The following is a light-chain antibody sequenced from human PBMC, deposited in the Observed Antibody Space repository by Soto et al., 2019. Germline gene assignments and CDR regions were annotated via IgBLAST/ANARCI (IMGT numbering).Light chain of an antibody. CDR1: RSVSNSF. CDR3: QQYGSSPPIT. V-gene: IGKV3-20*01. CDR2: AAS. J-gene: IGKJ5*01. Sequence: EIVLTQSPGTLSLSPGERATLSCRASRSVSNSFLAWYQQKPGQAPRLLIYAASSRATGIPDRFSGSGSGTDFTLTISRLEPEDFAVYYCQQYGSSPPITFGQGTRLEIK.